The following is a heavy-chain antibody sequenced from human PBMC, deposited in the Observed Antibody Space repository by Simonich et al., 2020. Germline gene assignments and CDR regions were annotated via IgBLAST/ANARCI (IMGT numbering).Heavy chain of an antibody. CDR3: ARDRAARYYYYYYMDV. CDR1: GYTFTGDY. J-gene: IGHJ6*03. Sequence: QVQLVQSGAEVKKPGASVKVSCKASGYTFTGDYMHWVRQAPGQGLEWMGLINPNSGGTNYAQKCQGRVTMTRDTSISTAYMELSRLRSDDTAVYYCARDRAARYYYYYYMDVWGKWTTVTVSS. D-gene: IGHD6-6*01. V-gene: IGHV1-2*02. CDR2: INPNSGGT.